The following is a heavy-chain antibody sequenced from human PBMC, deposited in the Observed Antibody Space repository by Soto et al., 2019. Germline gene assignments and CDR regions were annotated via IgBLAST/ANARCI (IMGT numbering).Heavy chain of an antibody. CDR2: IYYSGST. CDR3: ASSLRYFFWLWRALEERDLLSI. Sequence: PSETLSLTCTVSGGSISSYYWSWIRQPPGKGLEWIGYIYYSGSTNYNPSLKSRVTISVDTSKNQFSLKLSSVTAADTAVYYCASSLRYFFWLWRALEERDLLSICGRGTLDT. V-gene: IGHV4-59*08. J-gene: IGHJ3*02. CDR1: GGSISSYY. D-gene: IGHD3-9*01.